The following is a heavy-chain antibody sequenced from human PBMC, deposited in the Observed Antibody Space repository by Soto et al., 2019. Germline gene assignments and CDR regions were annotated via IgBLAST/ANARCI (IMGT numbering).Heavy chain of an antibody. Sequence: GGSLRLSCAASGFTVSSNYMSWVRQAPGKGLEWVSVIYSGGSTYYADSVKGRFTISRDNSKNTLYLQMNSLRAEDTAVYYCARDLYAYGSAHYYGMDVWGQGTTVTVSS. D-gene: IGHD3-10*01. V-gene: IGHV3-53*01. CDR2: IYSGGST. J-gene: IGHJ6*02. CDR1: GFTVSSNY. CDR3: ARDLYAYGSAHYYGMDV.